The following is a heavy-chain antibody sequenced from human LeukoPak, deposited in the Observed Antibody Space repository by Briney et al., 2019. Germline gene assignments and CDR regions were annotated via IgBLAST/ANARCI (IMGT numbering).Heavy chain of an antibody. J-gene: IGHJ4*02. V-gene: IGHV4-61*10. CDR3: ARTSARGAQFDY. CDR2: IYSSGST. Sequence: SETLSLTCTVSGGSFSSDSYYWSWIRQPAGKGLEWIGRIYSSGSTNYNPSLKTRVTMSLDTSKNQFSLNLTTVTAADTAVYYCARTSARGAQFDYWGQGTLVTVSS. CDR1: GGSFSSDSYY. D-gene: IGHD3-10*01.